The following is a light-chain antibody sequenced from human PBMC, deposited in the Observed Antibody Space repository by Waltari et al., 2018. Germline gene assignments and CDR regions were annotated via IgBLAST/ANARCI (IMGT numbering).Light chain of an antibody. CDR2: GAS. Sequence: EMVLTQSPGTLSLSPGERATLSCRASQSVTTSSLAWYQPKPGQAPRLLIYGASSRATDIPDRFGGSGSGRDFTLTISRLEPEDFAVYYCPQYGSSTWTFGQGPKVE. CDR3: PQYGSSTWT. J-gene: IGKJ1*01. V-gene: IGKV3-20*01. CDR1: QSVTTSS.